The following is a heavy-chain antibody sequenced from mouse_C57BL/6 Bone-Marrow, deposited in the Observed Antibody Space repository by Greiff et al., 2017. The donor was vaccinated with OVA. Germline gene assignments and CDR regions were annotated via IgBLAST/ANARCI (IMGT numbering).Heavy chain of an antibody. CDR1: GFTFTDYY. D-gene: IGHD3-2*02. Sequence: EVMLVESGGGLVQPGGSLSLSCAASGFTFTDYYMSWVRQPPGKALEWLGFIRNKANGYTTEYSASVKGRFTISRDNSQSILYRQMNALRAEDSATYYCARSQLRLDYWGQGTTLTVSS. CDR2: IRNKANGYTT. V-gene: IGHV7-3*01. CDR3: ARSQLRLDY. J-gene: IGHJ2*01.